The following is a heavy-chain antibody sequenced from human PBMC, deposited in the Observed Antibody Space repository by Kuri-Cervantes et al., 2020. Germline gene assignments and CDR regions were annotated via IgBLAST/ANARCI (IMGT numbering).Heavy chain of an antibody. J-gene: IGHJ6*03. D-gene: IGHD6-6*01. V-gene: IGHV1-18*01. CDR1: GYTFTSYG. Sequence: ASVKVSCKASGYTFTSYGISWVRQAPGQGLEWMGWISAYNGDTNYAQKLQGRVTMTTDTSTSTAYMELRSLRSDDTAVYYCARDQVAARPPYYYMDVWGKGTTVTVSS. CDR2: ISAYNGDT. CDR3: ARDQVAARPPYYYMDV.